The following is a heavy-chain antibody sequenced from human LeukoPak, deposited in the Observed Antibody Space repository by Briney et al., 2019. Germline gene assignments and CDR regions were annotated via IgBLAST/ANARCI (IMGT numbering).Heavy chain of an antibody. V-gene: IGHV3-21*01. Sequence: GGSLRLSCAASGFTFSSYSMNWVRQAPGKGLEWVSSISSSSSYIYYADSVKGRFTISRDNAKNSLYLQMNSLRAEDTAVYYCARTTLETYSSGWYGYWGQGTLVTVSS. J-gene: IGHJ4*02. CDR1: GFTFSSYS. CDR3: ARTTLETYSSGWYGY. CDR2: ISSSSSYI. D-gene: IGHD6-19*01.